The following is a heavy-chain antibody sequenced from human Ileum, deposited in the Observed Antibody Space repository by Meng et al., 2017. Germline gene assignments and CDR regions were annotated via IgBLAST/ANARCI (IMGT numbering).Heavy chain of an antibody. Sequence: GESLKISCAASGITFSGSAMHWVRQASGTGLEWVGRIRSKANSYATTYGESVKGRFTISRDDSKNTAYLQMNSLKTEDTALYYCTRAFEYGTSSDAFDFWGQGTMVTVSS. J-gene: IGHJ3*01. V-gene: IGHV3-73*01. CDR3: TRAFEYGTSSDAFDF. D-gene: IGHD6-6*01. CDR2: IRSKANSYAT. CDR1: GITFSGSA.